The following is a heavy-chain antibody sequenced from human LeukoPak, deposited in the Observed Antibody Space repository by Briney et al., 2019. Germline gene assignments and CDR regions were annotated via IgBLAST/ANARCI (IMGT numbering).Heavy chain of an antibody. CDR1: GFTFNDYG. V-gene: IGHV3-20*04. D-gene: IGHD2-21*02. CDR2: INWKGGST. Sequence: GGSLRLSCAASGFTFNDYGMSWVRRAPGKGLEWVSGINWKGGSTGYADSVKGRFTISRDNSKNTLYLQMNSLRAEDTAVYYCARERPDPNIVVVTAANRCYFDYWGQGTLVTVSS. J-gene: IGHJ4*02. CDR3: ARERPDPNIVVVTAANRCYFDY.